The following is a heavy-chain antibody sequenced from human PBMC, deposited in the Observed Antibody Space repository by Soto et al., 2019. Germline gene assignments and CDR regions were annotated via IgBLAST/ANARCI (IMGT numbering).Heavy chain of an antibody. CDR3: ARYSSGWNAFDY. J-gene: IGHJ4*02. CDR1: GIAFSSYW. CDR2: INSDGSST. D-gene: IGHD6-19*01. Sequence: WGSLRLSCAASGIAFSSYWMHFFRQAPGKGLVWVSRINSDGSSTSYADSVKGRFTISRDNAKNTLYLQMNSLRAEDTAVYYCARYSSGWNAFDYWGQGTRVTVSS. V-gene: IGHV3-74*01.